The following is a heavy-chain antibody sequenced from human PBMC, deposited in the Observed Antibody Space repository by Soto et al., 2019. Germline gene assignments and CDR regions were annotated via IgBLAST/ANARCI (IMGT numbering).Heavy chain of an antibody. D-gene: IGHD2-2*01. CDR1: GYTFTGYA. V-gene: IGHV1-3*01. CDR3: ARGDGVGFVGP. Sequence: ASVKVSCKASGYTFTGYAMQWVRQAPGQRLEWMGWINAGNGNTKYSQKFQGRVTITRDTSASTAYMELSSLRSEDMAVYYCARGDGVGFVGPWGQGTLVTVSS. J-gene: IGHJ5*02. CDR2: INAGNGNT.